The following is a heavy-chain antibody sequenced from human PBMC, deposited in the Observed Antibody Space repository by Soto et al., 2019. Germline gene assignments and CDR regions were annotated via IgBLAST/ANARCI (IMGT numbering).Heavy chain of an antibody. D-gene: IGHD1-1*01. CDR2: INHRGSV. Sequence: SETLSLTCIVTGGSMTSGDQYWTWICHRPGEGLEWFGYINHRGSVYYNPALKSRVCMSVDKSKNQFSLNLSSVTAADTAVYYCARELPQRQGRNMDVWGQGTTVTV. CDR1: GGSMTSGDQY. J-gene: IGHJ6*02. CDR3: ARELPQRQGRNMDV. V-gene: IGHV4-31*03.